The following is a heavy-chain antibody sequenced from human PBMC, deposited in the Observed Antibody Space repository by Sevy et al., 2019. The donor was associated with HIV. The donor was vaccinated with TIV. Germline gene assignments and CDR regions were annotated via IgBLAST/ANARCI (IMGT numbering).Heavy chain of an antibody. Sequence: GGSLRLSCAASGFTFSSYAMRWVRQAPGKGLEWVSVISGNGGYTYYADSVKGRFTISRETSKNTLSVQRNSLGAEDTAVYYCAKGSTSSSEVGYFDYWGQGTLVTVSS. D-gene: IGHD2-2*01. CDR2: ISGNGGYT. CDR1: GFTFSSYA. J-gene: IGHJ4*02. V-gene: IGHV3-23*01. CDR3: AKGSTSSSEVGYFDY.